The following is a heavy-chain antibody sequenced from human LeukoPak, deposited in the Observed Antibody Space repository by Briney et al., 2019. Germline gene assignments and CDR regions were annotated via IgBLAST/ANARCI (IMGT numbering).Heavy chain of an antibody. CDR3: ARALIGYYFDY. CDR1: GFTFSSYS. D-gene: IGHD2-8*01. CDR2: VSNSGDYI. V-gene: IGHV3-21*06. Sequence: GGSLRLSCAASGFTFSSYSMNWVRQAPGKGLEWVSSVSNSGDYIHYADSVKGRFTISRDNSKNSLYLQMDSLRAEDTAVYYCARALIGYYFDYWGQGTLVTVSS. J-gene: IGHJ4*02.